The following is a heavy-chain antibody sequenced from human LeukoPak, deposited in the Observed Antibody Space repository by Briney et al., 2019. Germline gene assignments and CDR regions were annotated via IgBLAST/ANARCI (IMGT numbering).Heavy chain of an antibody. CDR3: TTDPGYCSGGSCYRETDVDTAMVGFDY. CDR1: GFTFSNAW. J-gene: IGHJ4*02. Sequence: GGSLRLSCAASGFTFSNAWMSWVRQAPGKGLEWVGRIKSKTDGGPTDYAAPVKGRFTISRDDSKNTLYLQMNSLKTEDTAVYYCTTDPGYCSGGSCYRETDVDTAMVGFDYWGQGTLVTVSS. CDR2: IKSKTDGGPT. D-gene: IGHD2-15*01. V-gene: IGHV3-15*01.